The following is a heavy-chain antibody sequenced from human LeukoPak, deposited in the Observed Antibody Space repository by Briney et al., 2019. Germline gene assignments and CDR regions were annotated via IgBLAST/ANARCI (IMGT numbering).Heavy chain of an antibody. CDR2: ISGSGGST. V-gene: IGHV3-23*01. Sequence: GGSLRLSCAASGFTVSSNYMSWVRQAPGKGLEWVSAISGSGGSTYYADSVKGRFTISRDNSKNTLYLQMNSLRAEDTAVYYCAKYYYDSSGYYGYWGQGTLVTVSS. J-gene: IGHJ4*02. CDR1: GFTVSSNY. D-gene: IGHD3-22*01. CDR3: AKYYYDSSGYYGY.